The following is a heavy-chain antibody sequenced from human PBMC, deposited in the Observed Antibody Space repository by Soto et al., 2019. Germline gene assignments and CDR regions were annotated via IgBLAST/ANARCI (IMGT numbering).Heavy chain of an antibody. V-gene: IGHV3-23*01. Sequence: VGSLRLSCVASGFNFKKFAMAWVRQAAGEGLEWVSGISCCGGSASYADSVKGRFSIARDDSKNTVSLQLNSLRVEDTAQYYCAKADGQQWLIPHLDNWGQGTLVTVSS. CDR3: AKADGQQWLIPHLDN. J-gene: IGHJ4*02. D-gene: IGHD6-19*01. CDR2: ISCCGGSA. CDR1: GFNFKKFA.